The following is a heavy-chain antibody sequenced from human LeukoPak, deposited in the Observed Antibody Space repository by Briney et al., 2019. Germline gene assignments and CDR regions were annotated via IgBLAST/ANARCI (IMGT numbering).Heavy chain of an antibody. CDR1: GFTYNRNA. D-gene: IGHD6-19*01. V-gene: IGHV3-23*01. CDR3: VRRGDASSGWGDHDY. J-gene: IGHJ4*02. CDR2: IGGSGDKT. Sequence: GGSLRLSCAASGFTYNRNANSWVRQAPGKGLEGVSTIGGSGDKTFYADSVKGRFTIPRDNSKNMLHLQMSSLTGEDTALYYCVRRGDASSGWGDHDYWGQGALVTVSS.